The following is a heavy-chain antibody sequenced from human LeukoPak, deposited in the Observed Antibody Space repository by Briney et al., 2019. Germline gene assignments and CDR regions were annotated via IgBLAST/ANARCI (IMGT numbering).Heavy chain of an antibody. V-gene: IGHV1-46*03. J-gene: IGHJ3*02. D-gene: IGHD3-22*01. Sequence: GASVKVSCKASGYTFASYYMHWVRQAPGRGLEWMGIINPSGGSTSYAQKFQGRVTMTRDTSTSTVYMELSSLRSEDTAVYYCARSGQSVNYYDSSGYHIDAFDIWGQGTMVTVSS. CDR3: ARSGQSVNYYDSSGYHIDAFDI. CDR1: GYTFASYY. CDR2: INPSGGST.